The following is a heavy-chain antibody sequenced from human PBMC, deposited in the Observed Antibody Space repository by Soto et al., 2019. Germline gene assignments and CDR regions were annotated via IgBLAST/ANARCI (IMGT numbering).Heavy chain of an antibody. J-gene: IGHJ4*02. CDR1: GYTFTSYG. CDR2: ISAYNGNT. Sequence: ASVKVSCKASGYTFTSYGISWVRQAPGQGLEWMGWISAYNGNTNYAQKLQGRVTMTTDTSTSTAYMELRSLGSDDTAVYYCAIGWLSHQAVDYWGQGTLVTVSS. V-gene: IGHV1-18*01. CDR3: AIGWLSHQAVDY. D-gene: IGHD3-22*01.